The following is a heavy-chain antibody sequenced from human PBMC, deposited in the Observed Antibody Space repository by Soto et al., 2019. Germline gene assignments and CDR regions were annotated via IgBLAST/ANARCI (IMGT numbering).Heavy chain of an antibody. V-gene: IGHV1-69*01. D-gene: IGHD2-2*01. J-gene: IGHJ6*02. Sequence: QVQLVQSGAEVKKPGSSVKVSCKASGGTFSSYAISWVRQAPGQGLEWMGGIIPIFGTANYAQKFQGRVTITADESTSTADMELSSLRSEDTAVYYCARDQAACSSTSCPYYYYYGMDVWGQGTTVTGS. CDR1: GGTFSSYA. CDR2: IIPIFGTA. CDR3: ARDQAACSSTSCPYYYYYGMDV.